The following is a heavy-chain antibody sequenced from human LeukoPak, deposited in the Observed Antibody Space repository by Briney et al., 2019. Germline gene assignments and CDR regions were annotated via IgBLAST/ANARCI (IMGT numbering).Heavy chain of an antibody. CDR3: ARLSLTSGYYYGMDV. V-gene: IGHV5-51*01. CDR2: IYPGDSDT. D-gene: IGHD3-10*01. CDR1: GYSFTSYW. Sequence: GESLKISCKGSGYSFTSYWIGWVRQMPGKGLEWMGIIYPGDSDTRYSPSFQGQVTVSADKSISTAYLQWSSLKASDTAVYCARLSLTSGYYYGMDVWGQGTTVTVSS. J-gene: IGHJ6*02.